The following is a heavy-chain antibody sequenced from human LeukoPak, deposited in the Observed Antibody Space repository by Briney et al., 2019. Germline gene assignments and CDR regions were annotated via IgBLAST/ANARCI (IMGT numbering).Heavy chain of an antibody. CDR2: MNPNSGNT. CDR1: GYTFTSYD. V-gene: IGHV1-8*01. Sequence: GASVKVSCKASGYTFTSYDINWVRQATGQGLEWMGWMNPNSGNTGYAQKFQGRVTMTRNTSISTAYMELSRLRSDDTAVYYCARVRNYYDSSGYYNAFDIWGQGTMVTVSS. D-gene: IGHD3-22*01. J-gene: IGHJ3*02. CDR3: ARVRNYYDSSGYYNAFDI.